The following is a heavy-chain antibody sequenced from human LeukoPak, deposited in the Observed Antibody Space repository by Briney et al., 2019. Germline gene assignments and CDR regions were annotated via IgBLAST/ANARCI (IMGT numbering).Heavy chain of an antibody. CDR1: GYTFTTYS. J-gene: IGHJ4*02. D-gene: IGHD3-3*01. V-gene: IGHV1-3*01. Sequence: SVKVSCKASGYTFTTYSIFWVRQAPGQGLEWMGWINAGNGNTKYSQKLQGRVTITRDTSANTAYVELSSLRSEDTAVYYSAREHDFLIDYSFDYWGQGTLVTVSS. CDR2: INAGNGNT. CDR3: AREHDFLIDYSFDY.